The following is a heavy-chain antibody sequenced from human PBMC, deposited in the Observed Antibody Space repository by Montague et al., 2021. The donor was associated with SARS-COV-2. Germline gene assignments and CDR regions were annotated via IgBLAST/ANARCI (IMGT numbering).Heavy chain of an antibody. V-gene: IGHV4-39*02. Sequence: SETLSLTCAVSGGSMNNKGYYWVWVRQPPGKGLEWLGSASVNLNSYYNPSLKSRVIVFLDTSKNLFSLRLTSVTAADTATYYCARGVYSRVIFVVSPRYYFDYWGQGTMVAVSA. CDR3: ARGVYSRVIFVVSPRYYFDY. CDR2: ASVNLNS. D-gene: IGHD3-9*01. CDR1: GGSMNNKGYY. J-gene: IGHJ4*02.